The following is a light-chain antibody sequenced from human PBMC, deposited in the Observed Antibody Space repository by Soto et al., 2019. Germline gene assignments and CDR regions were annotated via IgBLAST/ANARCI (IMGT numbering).Light chain of an antibody. CDR2: GAS. Sequence: SPGESAPLSCRASQSVSSNLAWYQQNPGQAPRLLIYGASTRATGIPARFSGSGSGTEFTLTISGLQSEDFAVYYCQQYNNWPPITFGQGKRLEIK. CDR3: QQYNNWPPIT. CDR1: QSVSSN. V-gene: IGKV3-15*01. J-gene: IGKJ5*01.